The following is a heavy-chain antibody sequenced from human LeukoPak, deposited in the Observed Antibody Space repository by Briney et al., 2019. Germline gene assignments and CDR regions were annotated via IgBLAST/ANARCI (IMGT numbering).Heavy chain of an antibody. J-gene: IGHJ6*02. Sequence: SETLSLTCAVYGGSFSGYYWSWIRQPPGKGLEWIGEINHSGSTNYNPSLKSRVTISVDTSKNQFSLKLSSVTAADTAVYYCARAPPLSLMVNYYYGMDVWGQGTTVTVSS. D-gene: IGHD5-18*01. CDR3: ARAPPLSLMVNYYYGMDV. V-gene: IGHV4-34*01. CDR1: GGSFSGYY. CDR2: INHSGST.